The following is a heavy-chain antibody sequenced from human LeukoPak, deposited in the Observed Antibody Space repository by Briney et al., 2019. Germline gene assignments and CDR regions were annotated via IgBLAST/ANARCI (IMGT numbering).Heavy chain of an antibody. Sequence: GGSLRLSSTASGFTFSGSWMAWIRPAPGKGLEWGAIIKKDGSEKYYVDSMKGRFTISRDNAKHSLFLQMNSLRAEDTAIYYCTTDTGYSAGHWGQGTLVTVSS. CDR3: TTDTGYSAGH. D-gene: IGHD6-13*01. CDR1: GFTFSGSW. CDR2: IKKDGSEK. V-gene: IGHV3-7*03. J-gene: IGHJ4*02.